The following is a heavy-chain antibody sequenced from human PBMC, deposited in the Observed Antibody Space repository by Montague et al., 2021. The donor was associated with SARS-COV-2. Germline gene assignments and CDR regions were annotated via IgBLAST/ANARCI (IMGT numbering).Heavy chain of an antibody. V-gene: IGHV4-39*02. CDR2: IYDSEST. CDR1: GGSISSNNYY. CDR3: ARRGRKLLPVATTIGGFDI. D-gene: IGHD5-12*01. Sequence: SETLSLTCTVSGGSISSNNYYWDWIRQPPGKGLEWIGSIYDSESTYYNPSLKSRVTISVDTSKSHFSLKLNSVTAADTAVYYCARRGRKLLPVATTIGGFDIWGQGTMVTVSS. J-gene: IGHJ3*02.